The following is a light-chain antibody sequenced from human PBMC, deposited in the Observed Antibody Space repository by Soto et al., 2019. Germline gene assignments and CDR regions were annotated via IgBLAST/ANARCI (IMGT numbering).Light chain of an antibody. CDR2: KAS. J-gene: IGKJ2*01. CDR1: QTISSW. Sequence: DIQMTQSPSTLSGSVGDRVTITCRASQTISSWLAWYQQKPGKAPKLLIYKASTLKSGVPSRFSGSGSGTDFTLAISSLQPEDSATYYCLQYNSLYTFGQGTKVDIK. V-gene: IGKV1-5*03. CDR3: LQYNSLYT.